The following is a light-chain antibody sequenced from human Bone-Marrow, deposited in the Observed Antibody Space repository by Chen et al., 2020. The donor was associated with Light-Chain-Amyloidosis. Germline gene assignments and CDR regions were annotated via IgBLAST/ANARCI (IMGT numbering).Light chain of an antibody. CDR3: NSADSSGPYEVI. CDR2: RDT. CDR1: DLPTKY. Sequence: SYELTQPPSVSVSPGQTARITCSGDDLPTKYAYWYQQKPGQAPVLVIHRDTERPSGISERFSGSGSGTTATLTISGVQADDEADTHYNSADSSGPYEVIFGGGTKLTVL. V-gene: IGLV3-25*03. J-gene: IGLJ2*01.